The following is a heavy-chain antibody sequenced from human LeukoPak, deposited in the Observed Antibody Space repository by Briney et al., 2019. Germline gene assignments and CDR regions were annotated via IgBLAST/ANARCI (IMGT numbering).Heavy chain of an antibody. Sequence: PGGSLRLSCAASGFTFSSYAMSWVRQAPGKGLEWVSSVSGSGGSTYYADSVKGRFTISRDNSKNTLYLQMRNLRVDDTAVYYCAISPLRGYFDLWGRGTLVTVSS. D-gene: IGHD5-12*01. CDR3: AISPLRGYFDL. CDR2: VSGSGGST. CDR1: GFTFSSYA. J-gene: IGHJ2*01. V-gene: IGHV3-23*01.